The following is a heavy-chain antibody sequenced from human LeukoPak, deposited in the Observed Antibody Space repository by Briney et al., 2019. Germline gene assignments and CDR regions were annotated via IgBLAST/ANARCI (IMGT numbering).Heavy chain of an antibody. CDR3: ARQDGHYYYYGMDV. CDR1: GFTFSSYS. J-gene: IGHJ6*02. Sequence: GGSLRLSCAASGFTFSSYSMNWVRQAPAKGLEWVSSISSSSSYIYYADSVKGRFTISRDNAKNSLYLQMNSLRAEDTAVYYCARQDGHYYYYGMDVWGQGATVTVSS. CDR2: ISSSSSYI. V-gene: IGHV3-21*01. D-gene: IGHD2-15*01.